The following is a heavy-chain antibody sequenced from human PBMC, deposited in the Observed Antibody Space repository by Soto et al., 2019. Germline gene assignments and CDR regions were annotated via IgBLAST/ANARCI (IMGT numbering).Heavy chain of an antibody. CDR3: ARSHGFYYGSGSYALDAFDI. V-gene: IGHV4-59*01. Sequence: SETLSLTCTVPGGSISSYYWSWIRQPPGKGLEWIGYIYYSGSTNYNPSLKSRVTISVDTSKNQFSLKLRSVTAADTAVYYCARSHGFYYGSGSYALDAFDIRGQRTMVTVSS. CDR1: GGSISSYY. J-gene: IGHJ3*02. CDR2: IYYSGST. D-gene: IGHD3-10*01.